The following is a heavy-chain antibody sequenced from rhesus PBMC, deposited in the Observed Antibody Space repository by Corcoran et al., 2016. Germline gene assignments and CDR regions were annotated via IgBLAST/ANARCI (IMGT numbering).Heavy chain of an antibody. CDR3: AREGRIDY. D-gene: IGHD1-44*02. V-gene: IGHV4-80*01. CDR2: IDGNRDEI. CDR1: GASIRTYW. Sequence: QVQLQASGPGLVKPAETLSLTCAVSGASIRTYWWSWIRQSPGTGLEGSGEIDGNRDEINDNPTVKSRVTIAKDASKNKFSLKLTSLSAADTAVYYGAREGRIDYWGQGVLVTVSS. J-gene: IGHJ4*01.